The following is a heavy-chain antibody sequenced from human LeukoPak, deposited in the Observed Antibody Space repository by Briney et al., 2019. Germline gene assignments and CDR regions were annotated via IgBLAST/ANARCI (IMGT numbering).Heavy chain of an antibody. V-gene: IGHV1-69*04. D-gene: IGHD3-22*01. CDR2: IIPIFGKA. CDR1: GGTFSSYA. Sequence: GASVKVSCKASGGTFSSYAISWVRQAPGQGLEWMGRIIPIFGKANYAQTFQGRVTITADKSTSTAYMELSSLRSEDTAVYYCARGRFRTDSSDAFDIWGQGTMVTVSS. CDR3: ARGRFRTDSSDAFDI. J-gene: IGHJ3*02.